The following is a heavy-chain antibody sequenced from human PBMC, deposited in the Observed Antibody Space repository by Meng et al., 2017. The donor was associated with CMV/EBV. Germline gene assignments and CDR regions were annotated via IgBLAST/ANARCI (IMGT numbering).Heavy chain of an antibody. CDR2: INHSGST. V-gene: IGHV4-34*01. CDR3: ARGEIVVVPAAIRFNWYFDL. J-gene: IGHJ2*01. Sequence: FSGYYWNWIRQPPGKGLEWIGEINHSGSTNYNPSLKSRVTISVDTSKNQFSLKLSSVTAADTAVYYCARGEIVVVPAAIRFNWYFDLWGRGTLVTVSS. CDR1: FSGYY. D-gene: IGHD2-2*02.